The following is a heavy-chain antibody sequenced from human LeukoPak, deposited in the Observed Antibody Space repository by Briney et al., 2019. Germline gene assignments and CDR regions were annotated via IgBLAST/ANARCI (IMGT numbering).Heavy chain of an antibody. D-gene: IGHD2-21*02. V-gene: IGHV1-18*01. CDR1: GYTFSSYV. CDR2: ISPYSGNT. Sequence: ASVKVSCKASGYTFSSYVINWVRQAPGQGLEWMGRISPYSGNTNYAQKLRGRVTMTTDTSTSTAYMELRSLRSDDTAVYYCARDLYAGVLTYWGQGTLVTVSS. CDR3: ARDLYAGVLTY. J-gene: IGHJ4*02.